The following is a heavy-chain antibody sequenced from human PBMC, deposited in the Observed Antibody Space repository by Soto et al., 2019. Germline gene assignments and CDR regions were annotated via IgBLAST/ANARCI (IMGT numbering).Heavy chain of an antibody. Sequence: QVQLVQSGAEVKKPGSSVKVSCKASGGTFSSYAISWVRQAPGQGLEWRGGIIPLFGRANYAQKFQGRVTITAAASTSTAYMELSSLRSEDTAVYYCAQTLGLAAAGPGRFDLWGRGTLVTVSS. CDR2: IIPLFGRA. V-gene: IGHV1-69*12. CDR3: AQTLGLAAAGPGRFDL. D-gene: IGHD6-25*01. CDR1: GGTFSSYA. J-gene: IGHJ2*01.